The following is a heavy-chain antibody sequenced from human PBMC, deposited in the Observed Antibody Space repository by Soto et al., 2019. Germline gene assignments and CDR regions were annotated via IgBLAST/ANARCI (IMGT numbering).Heavy chain of an antibody. CDR1: GFTFSSYW. CDR2: IKQDGSEK. V-gene: IGHV3-7*01. J-gene: IGHJ6*02. Sequence: GGSLRLSCAASGFTFSSYWMSWVRQAPGKGLEWVANIKQDGSEKYYVDSVKGRFTISRDNAKNSLYLQMNSLRAEDTAVYYCARDHGAGSPYYCGMDVWGQGTTVTVSS. D-gene: IGHD3-10*01. CDR3: ARDHGAGSPYYCGMDV.